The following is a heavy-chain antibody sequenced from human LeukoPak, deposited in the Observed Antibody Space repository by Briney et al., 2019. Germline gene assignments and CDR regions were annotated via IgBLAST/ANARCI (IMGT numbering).Heavy chain of an antibody. CDR1: GDSISTYY. V-gene: IGHV4-59*01. CDR2: IYYSGSA. D-gene: IGHD5-12*01. CDR3: ARVYGAGYDFRGAFDI. Sequence: PSETLSLTCTVSGDSISTYYWTWIRQPPGKGLEWIGYIYYSGSANYNPSLKSRVTISVDTSKNQLSLKLSSVTAADTAVYYCARVYGAGYDFRGAFDIWGQGTMVTVSS. J-gene: IGHJ3*02.